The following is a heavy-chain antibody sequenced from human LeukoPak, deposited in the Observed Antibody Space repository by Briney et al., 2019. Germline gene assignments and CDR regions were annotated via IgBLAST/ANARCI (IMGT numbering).Heavy chain of an antibody. CDR3: ARDLTMIVAQYYFDY. J-gene: IGHJ4*02. CDR2: IRSIAYGGTT. D-gene: IGHD3-22*01. CDR1: GFTLSDYA. V-gene: IGHV3-49*03. Sequence: GGSLRLSCTASGFTLSDYAMSWFRQAPGKGLEWVGFIRSIAYGGTTEYAASVKGRFTISRDDSKSIGYLQMNSLRAEDTAVYYCARDLTMIVAQYYFDYWGQGTLVTVSS.